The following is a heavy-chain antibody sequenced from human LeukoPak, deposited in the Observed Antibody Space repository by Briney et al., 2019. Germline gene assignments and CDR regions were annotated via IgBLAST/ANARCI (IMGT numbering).Heavy chain of an antibody. CDR1: GGSFSGDY. V-gene: IGHV4-34*01. D-gene: IGHD3-10*01. Sequence: PSETLSLTCAVYGGSFSGDYWGWVRQPPGKGVEWIGEINHSGSTNYNPSLKSRVTISVDTSKNQFSLKLSSVTAADTAVYYCARGRLPGAIPWFDPWGQGTLVTVSS. J-gene: IGHJ5*02. CDR2: INHSGST. CDR3: ARGRLPGAIPWFDP.